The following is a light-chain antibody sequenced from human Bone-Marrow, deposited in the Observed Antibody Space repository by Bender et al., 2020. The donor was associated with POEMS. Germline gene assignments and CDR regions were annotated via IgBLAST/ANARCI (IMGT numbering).Light chain of an antibody. J-gene: IGLJ3*02. CDR3: GAWDDGLNGWV. Sequence: SYGLTQPPSVSVSPGHTANITCSGDQLGDQYASWYQLKPGQSPVLVIYNDNQRPSGVPGRFSGSKSGTSASLAISGVQPEDEADYYCGAWDDGLNGWVFAGGTTLTVL. CDR1: QLGDQY. CDR2: NDN. V-gene: IGLV3-1*01.